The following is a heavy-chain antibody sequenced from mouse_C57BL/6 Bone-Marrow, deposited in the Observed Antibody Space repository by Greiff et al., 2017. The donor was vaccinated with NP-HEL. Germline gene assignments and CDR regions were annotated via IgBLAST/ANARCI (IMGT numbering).Heavy chain of an antibody. V-gene: IGHV2-6*01. Sequence: VKLMESGPGLVAPSQSLSITCTVSGFSLTSYGVDWVRQSPGKGLEWLGVIWGVGSSNYNSALKSRLSISKDNSKSQVFLKMNSLQTDDTAMYSCASDQDGYGPFAYWGQGTLVTVSA. CDR2: IWGVGSS. CDR3: ASDQDGYGPFAY. CDR1: GFSLTSYG. J-gene: IGHJ3*01. D-gene: IGHD2-2*01.